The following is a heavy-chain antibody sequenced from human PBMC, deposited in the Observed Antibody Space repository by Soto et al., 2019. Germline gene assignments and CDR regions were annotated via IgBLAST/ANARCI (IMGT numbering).Heavy chain of an antibody. CDR2: IKQDGSEK. CDR1: GFTFSSYW. V-gene: IGHV3-7*01. Sequence: GGSLRLSCAASGFTFSSYWMSWVRQAPGKGLEWVANIKQDGSEKYYAVSVRSRITINPDTSKNQFSLHLNSVTPEDTAVYYCAGTTSLQWYYMDVWGKGTTVTVSS. J-gene: IGHJ6*03. CDR3: AGTTSLQWYYMDV. D-gene: IGHD1-7*01.